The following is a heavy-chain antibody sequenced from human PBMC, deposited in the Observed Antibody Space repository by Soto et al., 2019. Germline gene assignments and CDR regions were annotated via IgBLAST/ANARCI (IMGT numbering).Heavy chain of an antibody. CDR3: VRGGLWAYYMDV. CDR1: GFTFSSYW. D-gene: IGHD2-21*01. Sequence: GSLRLSCAASGFTFSSYWMHWVRQAPGKGLVWVSRIKCDESTTNYADSVKGRFTISRDNAKNTVFLQMNGLGAEDTAVYYCVRGGLWAYYMDVWGKGTTVTVSS. J-gene: IGHJ6*03. CDR2: IKCDESTT. V-gene: IGHV3-74*01.